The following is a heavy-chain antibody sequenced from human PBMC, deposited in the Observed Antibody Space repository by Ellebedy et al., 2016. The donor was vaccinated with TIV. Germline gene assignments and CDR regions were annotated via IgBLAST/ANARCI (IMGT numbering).Heavy chain of an antibody. J-gene: IGHJ4*02. CDR2: ISGTGGRT. CDR1: GFTFSSYA. CDR3: AKDSSGWYGYFDY. V-gene: IGHV3-23*01. Sequence: GESLKISCAASGFTFSSYAMSWVRQAPGKGLAWVSGISGTGGRTFYADSVKGRFTISRDNSKNTLYLQMNSLRAEDTAVYYCAKDSSGWYGYFDYWGQGALVTVSS. D-gene: IGHD6-19*01.